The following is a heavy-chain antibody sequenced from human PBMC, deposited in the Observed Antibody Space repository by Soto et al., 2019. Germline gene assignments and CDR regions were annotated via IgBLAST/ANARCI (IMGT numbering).Heavy chain of an antibody. CDR2: INSDGSST. D-gene: IGHD3-22*01. CDR3: ARECPDSSRYYYGTKNDY. CDR1: GFTFSSYW. V-gene: IGHV3-74*01. Sequence: GGSLRVSCAASGFTFSSYWMHWGRQAPWKGLVWVSRINSDGSSTSYADSVKGRFTISRDNAKNTLYLQMNSLRAEDTAVYYCARECPDSSRYYYGTKNDYWGQGTLVTVSS. J-gene: IGHJ4*02.